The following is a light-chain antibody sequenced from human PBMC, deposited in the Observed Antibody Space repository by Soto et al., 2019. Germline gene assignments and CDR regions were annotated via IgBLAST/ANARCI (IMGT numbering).Light chain of an antibody. CDR1: QGISGY. V-gene: IGKV1-9*01. CDR3: QQLNTYLIT. J-gene: IGKJ1*01. CDR2: STS. Sequence: DIQLTQSPSFLSASVGDRVTITCRASQGISGYLAWYQQKPGKVPKLLIYSTSTLQSGVPSRFSGSASGTEFTLSISGLQPEDFATYYCQQLNTYLITFGQGTKVDIK.